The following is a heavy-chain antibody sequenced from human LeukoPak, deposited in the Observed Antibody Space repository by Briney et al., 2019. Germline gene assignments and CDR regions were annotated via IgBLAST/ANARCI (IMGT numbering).Heavy chain of an antibody. CDR3: ARVEQLVRAFDI. V-gene: IGHV4-39*07. CDR1: GGSISSGGYY. CDR2: IYHSGST. D-gene: IGHD6-6*01. J-gene: IGHJ3*02. Sequence: SETLSLTCTVSGGSISSGGYYWSWVRQPPGKGLEWIGEIYHSGSTNYNPSLKSRVTISVDKSKNQFSLKLSSVTAADTAVYYCARVEQLVRAFDIWGQGTMVTVSS.